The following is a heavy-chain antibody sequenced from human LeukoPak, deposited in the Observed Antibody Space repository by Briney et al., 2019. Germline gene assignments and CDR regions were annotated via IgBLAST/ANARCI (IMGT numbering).Heavy chain of an antibody. V-gene: IGHV3-30*03. CDR2: ISYDGSNK. CDR3: ASTWIQLWLPDY. D-gene: IGHD5-18*01. Sequence: GSLRLSCAASGFTFSSYGMHWVRQAPGKGLEWVAVISYDGSNKYYADSVKGRFTISRDNSKNTLYLQMNSLRAEDTAVYYCASTWIQLWLPDYWGQGTLVTVSS. CDR1: GFTFSSYG. J-gene: IGHJ4*02.